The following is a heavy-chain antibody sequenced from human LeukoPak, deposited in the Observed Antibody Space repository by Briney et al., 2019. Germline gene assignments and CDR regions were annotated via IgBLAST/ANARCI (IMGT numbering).Heavy chain of an antibody. Sequence: PGGSLRLSCAASGFTFSNYDMHCVRQPTGKGLEWVSAIGTAGDTYYPDSVKGRFTISRENAKNSLYLQMNSLRAGDTAVYYCTRAPAAGARGWFDPWGQGTLVTVSS. J-gene: IGHJ5*02. CDR3: TRAPAAGARGWFDP. CDR1: GFTFSNYD. CDR2: IGTAGDT. D-gene: IGHD1-26*01. V-gene: IGHV3-13*04.